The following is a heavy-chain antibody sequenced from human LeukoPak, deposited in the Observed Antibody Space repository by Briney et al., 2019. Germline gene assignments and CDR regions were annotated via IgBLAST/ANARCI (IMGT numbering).Heavy chain of an antibody. V-gene: IGHV3-11*01. J-gene: IGHJ6*02. Sequence: GSLRLSCAASGFTFSDYHMSWNRQAPGKGLGWVSYISSSGSTIYYADSVKGRFTISRDNAKNSLYLQMNSLRAEDTAVYYCARADNGPYGMDVWGQGTTVTVSS. CDR2: ISSSGSTI. D-gene: IGHD2-8*01. CDR3: ARADNGPYGMDV. CDR1: GFTFSDYH.